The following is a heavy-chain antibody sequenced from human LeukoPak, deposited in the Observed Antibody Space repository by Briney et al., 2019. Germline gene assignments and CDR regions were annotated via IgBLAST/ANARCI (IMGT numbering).Heavy chain of an antibody. CDR3: ARARTMITFGGIRHAFDI. V-gene: IGHV1-69*04. CDR2: IIPLLGIT. J-gene: IGHJ3*02. Sequence: SVKVSCKASGGTFSSYAMNWVRQAPGQGLEWVGRIIPLLGITNHAQKLQGRVTVTADTSTNTAYMELSSLISDDTAVYYCARARTMITFGGIRHAFDIWGQGTPVTVSS. D-gene: IGHD3-16*01. CDR1: GGTFSSYA.